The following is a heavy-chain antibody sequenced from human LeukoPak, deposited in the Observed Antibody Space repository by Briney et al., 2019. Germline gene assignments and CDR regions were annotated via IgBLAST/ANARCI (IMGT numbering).Heavy chain of an antibody. CDR1: GFIFSNYA. Sequence: GRSLRLSCAASGFIFSNYAMHWVRQAPGKGLEWVAVISYVATNKYYADSVKGRFTISRDNSKNTLFLQMNSLRAEDTAVYYCARGWELQDDYFDFWSQGTLVTVSS. J-gene: IGHJ4*02. V-gene: IGHV3-30*01. CDR2: ISYVATNK. CDR3: ARGWELQDDYFDF. D-gene: IGHD1-26*01.